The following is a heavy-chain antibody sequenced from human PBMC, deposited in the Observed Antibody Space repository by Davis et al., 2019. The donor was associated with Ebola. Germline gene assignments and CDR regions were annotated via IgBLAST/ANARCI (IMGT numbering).Heavy chain of an antibody. Sequence: PSETLSLTCSVSGGSVTSGNYYWSWIRQPPGKGLEWIGHIYYSGSTNYNPSLKSRVTVSLDTSDNHFSLKLTSVTAADTAVYYCASARSGSYKQIDYWGQGTLVTVSS. V-gene: IGHV4-61*03. CDR2: IYYSGST. D-gene: IGHD1-26*01. CDR1: GGSVTSGNYY. CDR3: ASARSGSYKQIDY. J-gene: IGHJ4*02.